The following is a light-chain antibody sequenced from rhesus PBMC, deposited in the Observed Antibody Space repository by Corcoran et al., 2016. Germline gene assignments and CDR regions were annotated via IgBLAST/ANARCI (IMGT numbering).Light chain of an antibody. CDR3: LQYSSSPYS. CDR1: QSISSW. V-gene: IGKV1-22*01. J-gene: IGKJ2*01. Sequence: DIQMTQSPSSLSASVGDTVTITCRASQSISSWLDWYQQKPGKAPKLLIYKASNLQSGVPSRFSGSGSRTDFTLTICSLQPEDFATYYCLQYSSSPYSFGQGTKVEIK. CDR2: KAS.